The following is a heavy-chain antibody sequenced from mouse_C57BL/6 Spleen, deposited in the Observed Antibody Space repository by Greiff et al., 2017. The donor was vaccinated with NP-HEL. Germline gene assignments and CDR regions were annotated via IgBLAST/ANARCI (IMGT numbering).Heavy chain of an antibody. CDR2: IDPSDSET. D-gene: IGHD2-4*01. CDR3: ARSWYDYDVEGSYYFDY. CDR1: GYTFTSYW. V-gene: IGHV1-52*01. Sequence: VQLQQPGAELVRPGSSVKLSCKASGYTFTSYWMHWVKQRPIQGLEWIGNIDPSDSETHYNQKFKDKATLTVDKSSSTAYMQLSSLTSEDSAVYYWARSWYDYDVEGSYYFDYWGQGTTLTVSS. J-gene: IGHJ2*01.